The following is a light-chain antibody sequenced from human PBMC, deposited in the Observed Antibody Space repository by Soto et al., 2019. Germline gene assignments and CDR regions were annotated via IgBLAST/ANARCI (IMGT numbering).Light chain of an antibody. CDR3: SSYTSSSTDV. Sequence: QSVLTQPASVSGSPGQSITISCTGTISDVGGYNYVSWYQQHQGKAPKLMIFDVSNRPSGVSNRFSGSKSGYTASLTISGLQAEDEADYYCSSYTSSSTDVFGTGTKLTVL. V-gene: IGLV2-14*03. J-gene: IGLJ1*01. CDR1: ISDVGGYNY. CDR2: DVS.